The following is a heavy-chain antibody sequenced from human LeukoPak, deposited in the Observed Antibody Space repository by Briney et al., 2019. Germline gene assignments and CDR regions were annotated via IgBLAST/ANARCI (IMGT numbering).Heavy chain of an antibody. CDR3: ARERGKYSSSPLTY. J-gene: IGHJ4*02. CDR2: INSDGSST. D-gene: IGHD6-13*01. Sequence: GGSLRLSCAASGFTFSSYWMHWVRQAPGKGLVWVSRINSDGSSTSYADSVKGRFTISRDNSKNTLYLQMGSLRAEDMAVYYCARERGKYSSSPLTYWGQGTLVTVSS. V-gene: IGHV3-74*01. CDR1: GFTFSSYW.